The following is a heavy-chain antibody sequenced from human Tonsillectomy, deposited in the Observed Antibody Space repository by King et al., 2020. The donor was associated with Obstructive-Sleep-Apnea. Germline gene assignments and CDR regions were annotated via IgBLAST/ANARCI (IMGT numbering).Heavy chain of an antibody. D-gene: IGHD3-22*01. CDR2: IYYSGST. CDR3: ARRDVRGGYYYFDY. J-gene: IGHJ4*02. CDR1: GGSISSYY. V-gene: IGHV4-59*01. Sequence: QLQESGPGLVKPSETLSLTCTVSGGSISSYYWSWIRQPPGKGLEWIGYIYYSGSTNYNPSLKSRVTISVDTSKNQFSLKLSSATAADTAVYYCARRDVRGGYYYFDYWGQGTLVTVSS.